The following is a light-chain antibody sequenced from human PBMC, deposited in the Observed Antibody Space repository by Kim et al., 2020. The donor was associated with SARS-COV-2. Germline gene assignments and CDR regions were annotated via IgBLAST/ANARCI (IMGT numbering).Light chain of an antibody. CDR3: QVWDSGSDHVV. CDR2: YDS. CDR1: NIESQT. V-gene: IGLV3-21*01. J-gene: IGLJ2*01. Sequence: SYELTQPSSVSVAPGKTARIACGGNNIESQTVHWYQQKPGQAPVLVIHYDSERPSGIPERISGSNSGDTATLTISRVEAGDEADYYCQVWDSGSDHVVFGGGTQLTVL.